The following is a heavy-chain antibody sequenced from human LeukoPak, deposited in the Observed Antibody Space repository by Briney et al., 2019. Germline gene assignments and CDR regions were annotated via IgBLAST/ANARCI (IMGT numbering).Heavy chain of an antibody. CDR2: VDPEDGET. Sequence: ASVKVSCKVSGYTFTDYYMHWVQQAPGKVLEWMGLVDPEDGETIYAEKFQGRVTITADTSTDTAYMELSSLRSEDTAVYYCATAVITSLDYWGQGTLVTVSS. CDR1: GYTFTDYY. D-gene: IGHD3-22*01. J-gene: IGHJ4*02. V-gene: IGHV1-69-2*01. CDR3: ATAVITSLDY.